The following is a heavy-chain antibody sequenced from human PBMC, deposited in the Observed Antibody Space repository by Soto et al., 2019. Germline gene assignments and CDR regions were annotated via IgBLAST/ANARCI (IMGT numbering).Heavy chain of an antibody. CDR2: ITSSGSTI. Sequence: EVQLVESGGGLVQPGGSLRLSCAASGFTFSSYEMNWVRQAPGKGLEWISYITSSGSTIYYADSVKGRFTISTDNGKNSLYLQMSSLRAEDTAVYYCARGNSPVNVYWGQGTLVTGSS. V-gene: IGHV3-48*03. CDR1: GFTFSSYE. D-gene: IGHD3-16*02. J-gene: IGHJ4*02. CDR3: ARGNSPVNVY.